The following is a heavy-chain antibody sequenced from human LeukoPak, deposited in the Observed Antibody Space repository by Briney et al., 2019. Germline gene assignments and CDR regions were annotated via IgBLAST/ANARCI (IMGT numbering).Heavy chain of an antibody. CDR2: IGTAGDT. CDR1: GFTFSSYD. V-gene: IGHV3-13*01. CDR3: ARGSLGDSSGYWYYFDY. J-gene: IGHJ4*02. Sequence: QSGGSLRLSCAASGFTFSSYDMHWVRQATGKGLEWVSAIGTAGDTYYPGSVKGRFTISRENAKSSLYLQMNSLRAEDTAVYYCARGSLGDSSGYWYYFDYWGQGTLVTVSS. D-gene: IGHD3-22*01.